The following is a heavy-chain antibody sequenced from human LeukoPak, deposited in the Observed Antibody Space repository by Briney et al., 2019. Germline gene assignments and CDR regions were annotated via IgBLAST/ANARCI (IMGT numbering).Heavy chain of an antibody. J-gene: IGHJ4*02. D-gene: IGHD3-10*01. Sequence: GGSLRLSCAASGFTFDDYTMHWVRQAPGKGLEWVSLISWDGGSTYYADSVKGRFTISRDNAKNSLYLQMNSLRAEDTAVYYCAYGSGSYSRGSLFDYWGQGTLVTVSS. CDR3: AYGSGSYSRGSLFDY. V-gene: IGHV3-43*01. CDR1: GFTFDDYT. CDR2: ISWDGGST.